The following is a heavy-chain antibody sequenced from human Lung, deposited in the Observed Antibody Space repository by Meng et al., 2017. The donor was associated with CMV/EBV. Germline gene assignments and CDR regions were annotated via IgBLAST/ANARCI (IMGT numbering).Heavy chain of an antibody. CDR1: GFTFSSYA. Sequence: GESXKISXEASGFTFSSYAMSWVRQAPGKGLEWVSVIYSGGGSTYYADSVKGRFAISRDNSKNTLNLQMNSLRAEDTAIYYCAKASLSYYSDSSAYYFFDFWGQGALVTVSS. V-gene: IGHV3-23*03. CDR3: AKASLSYYSDSSAYYFFDF. CDR2: IYSGGGST. J-gene: IGHJ4*02. D-gene: IGHD3-22*01.